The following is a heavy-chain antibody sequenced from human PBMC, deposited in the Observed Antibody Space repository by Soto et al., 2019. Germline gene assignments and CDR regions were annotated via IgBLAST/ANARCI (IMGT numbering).Heavy chain of an antibody. Sequence: ETLSLTCIVSGGSISSNYWSWIRQPPGKGLEWIGYIYYTGSTNFNPSLKNRVIISVDTSKNKFSLKLSSVTAADTAVYYCARSYPNTIFGVVPSRGLDVWGQGTTVTVSS. J-gene: IGHJ6*02. D-gene: IGHD3-3*01. V-gene: IGHV4-59*01. CDR1: GGSISSNY. CDR3: ARSYPNTIFGVVPSRGLDV. CDR2: IYYTGST.